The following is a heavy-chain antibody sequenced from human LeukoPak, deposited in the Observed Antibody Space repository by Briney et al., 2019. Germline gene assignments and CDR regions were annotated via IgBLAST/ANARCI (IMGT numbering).Heavy chain of an antibody. D-gene: IGHD5-24*01. CDR3: SRDDVEMATIYDY. CDR1: GYTFTGYY. J-gene: IGHJ4*02. Sequence: SVKVSCKASGYTFTGYYMHWVRQAPGPRLEWIGWIKPNIVGTNYAQKFQARVTMTRDTSISTAHMQLSSLRSEDTAVYYCSRDDVEMATIYDYWGQGTLVTVSS. CDR2: IKPNIVGT. V-gene: IGHV1-2*02.